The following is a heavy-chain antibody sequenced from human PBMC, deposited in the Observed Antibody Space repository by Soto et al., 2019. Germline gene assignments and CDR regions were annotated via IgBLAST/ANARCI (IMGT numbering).Heavy chain of an antibody. CDR1: GYSFAGYW. V-gene: IGHV5-10-1*01. CDR2: IDPSDSQT. CDR3: ARAPSHGWFQHFDY. J-gene: IGHJ4*02. Sequence: GESLKISCKGSGYSFAGYWITWVRQKPGKGLEWMGRIDPSDSQTYYSPSFRGHVTISVTKSISTAYLQWSSLKASDTATYFCARAPSHGWFQHFDYWGQGTLVTVSS. D-gene: IGHD6-19*01.